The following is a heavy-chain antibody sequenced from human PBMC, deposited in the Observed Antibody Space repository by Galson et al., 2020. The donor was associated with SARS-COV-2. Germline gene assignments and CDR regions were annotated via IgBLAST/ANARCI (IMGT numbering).Heavy chain of an antibody. V-gene: IGHV3-23*01. CDR2: ISGSGAVT. J-gene: IGHJ4*02. Sequence: GGSLRLSCATSGFIFDNYAMTWVRQAPGKGLEWVAAISGSGAVTYHADSLKGRFTISRDKPSSTLYLQMHGLRAEDTALYFCAKTTDRVNAAMVPDYWGQGALVTVSS. CDR3: AKTTDRVNAAMVPDY. D-gene: IGHD4-4*01. CDR1: GFIFDNYA.